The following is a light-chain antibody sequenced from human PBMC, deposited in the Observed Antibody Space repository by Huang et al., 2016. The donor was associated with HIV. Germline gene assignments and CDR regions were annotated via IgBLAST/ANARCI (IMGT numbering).Light chain of an antibody. V-gene: IGKV3-15*01. CDR2: GAS. CDR1: QSVSSR. Sequence: EIVMTQSPATLSVSPGERATLSCRASQSVSSRLAWYQHKPGQAPRLLIYGASTRATGIPARFSGSGSGTEFTLTISSLQSEDFAVYYCQQYNNWPPWTFSQGTKVEIK. CDR3: QQYNNWPPWT. J-gene: IGKJ1*01.